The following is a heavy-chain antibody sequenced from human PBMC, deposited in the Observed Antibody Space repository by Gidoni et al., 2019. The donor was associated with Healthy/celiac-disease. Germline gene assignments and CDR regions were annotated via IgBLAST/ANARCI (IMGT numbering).Heavy chain of an antibody. Sequence: EVQMLESGRGLVQTGGSLRLSCAATGFRFSSYAMSWVRQSPGKGLAWVLAISGSGGSTYYAASVKGRFTISRDNSKNTLYLQMNSLRAEDTAVYYCAKEVDVWGSPFYWGQGTLVTVSS. CDR2: ISGSGGST. CDR3: AKEVDVWGSPFY. V-gene: IGHV3-23*01. CDR1: GFRFSSYA. D-gene: IGHD3-16*01. J-gene: IGHJ4*02.